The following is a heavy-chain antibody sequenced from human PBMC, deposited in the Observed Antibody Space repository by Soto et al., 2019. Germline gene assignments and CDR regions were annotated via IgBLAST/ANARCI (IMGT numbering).Heavy chain of an antibody. CDR2: ISAYNGNT. V-gene: IGHV1-18*01. Sequence: GASVKVSCKASGYTFTSYGISWVRQAPGQRLEWMGWISAYNGNTNYAQKLQGRVTMTTDTSTSTAYMELRSLRSDDTAVYYCARVWSARSDYSHYYYYYGMDVWGQGTTVTVSS. CDR1: GYTFTSYG. J-gene: IGHJ6*02. D-gene: IGHD1-26*01. CDR3: ARVWSARSDYSHYYYYYGMDV.